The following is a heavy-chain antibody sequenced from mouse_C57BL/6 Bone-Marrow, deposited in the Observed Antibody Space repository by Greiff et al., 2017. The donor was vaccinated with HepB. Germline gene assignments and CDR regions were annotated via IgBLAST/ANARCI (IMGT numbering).Heavy chain of an antibody. V-gene: IGHV5-4*03. CDR3: ARFYDYENFDV. CDR1: GFTFSSYA. Sequence: EVKLQESGGGLVKPGGSLKLSCAASGFTFSSYAMSWVRQTPEKRLEWVATLSDGGSYTYYPDNVKGRFTISRDNAKNNLYLQMSHLKSEDTAMYYCARFYDYENFDVWGTGTTVTVSS. J-gene: IGHJ1*03. CDR2: LSDGGSYT. D-gene: IGHD2-4*01.